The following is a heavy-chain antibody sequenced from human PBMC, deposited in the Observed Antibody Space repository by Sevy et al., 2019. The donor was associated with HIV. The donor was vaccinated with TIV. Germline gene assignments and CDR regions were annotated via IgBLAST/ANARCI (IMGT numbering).Heavy chain of an antibody. Sequence: GGSLRPSCAASGFIFISYAMTWVRQAPGKGLEWVSAISGSAGSTYYADSVKGRFTISRDNSKDTLYLQMNSLRAEDTAVYYCATAKGAYYDPYYFDYWGQGALVTVSS. CDR3: ATAKGAYYDPYYFDY. D-gene: IGHD3-22*01. J-gene: IGHJ4*02. CDR2: ISGSAGST. CDR1: GFIFISYA. V-gene: IGHV3-23*01.